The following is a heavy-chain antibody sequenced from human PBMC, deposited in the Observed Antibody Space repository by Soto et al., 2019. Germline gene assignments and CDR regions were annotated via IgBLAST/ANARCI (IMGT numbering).Heavy chain of an antibody. D-gene: IGHD6-13*01. Sequence: GGSLRLSFAAPGFTFSDYWMHWVRQAPGKGLVWVSRINSDGSITSYADSVKGRLTISRDNAKNTLYLQMNSLRAEDKAVYYCASGVAEAGSFDYWGQGTLVTVSS. V-gene: IGHV3-74*01. J-gene: IGHJ4*02. CDR3: ASGVAEAGSFDY. CDR2: INSDGSIT. CDR1: GFTFSDYW.